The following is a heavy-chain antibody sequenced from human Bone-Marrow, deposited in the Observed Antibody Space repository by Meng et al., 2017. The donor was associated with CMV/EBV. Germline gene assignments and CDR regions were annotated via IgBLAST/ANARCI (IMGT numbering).Heavy chain of an antibody. CDR1: GFTFSSYW. CDR3: AKGVPLRFLEWLLSNAFDI. D-gene: IGHD3-3*01. J-gene: IGHJ3*02. Sequence: GGSLRLSCAASGFTFSSYWMHWVRQAPGKGLEWLSYISSESTTIYYADSVRGRFTISRDNSKNTLYLQMNSLRAEDTAVYYCAKGVPLRFLEWLLSNAFDIWGQGTMVTVSS. V-gene: IGHV3-48*01. CDR2: ISSESTTI.